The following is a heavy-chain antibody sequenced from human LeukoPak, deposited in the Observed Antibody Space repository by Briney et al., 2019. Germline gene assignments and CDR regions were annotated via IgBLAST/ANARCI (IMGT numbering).Heavy chain of an antibody. CDR1: GFIFDNYW. D-gene: IGHD6-13*01. V-gene: IGHV3-7*01. CDR3: AREPQPNWFDP. J-gene: IGHJ5*02. Sequence: PGGSLRLSCVASGFIFDNYWMSWVRQAPEKGLEWVANIKQDGSEKYYVDSVKGRFTISRDNAKNSLYLQMNSLRAEDTAVYYCAREPQPNWFDPWGQGTLVTVSS. CDR2: IKQDGSEK.